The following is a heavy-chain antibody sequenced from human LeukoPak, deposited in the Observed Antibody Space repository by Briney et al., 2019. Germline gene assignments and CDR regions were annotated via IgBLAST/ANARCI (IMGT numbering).Heavy chain of an antibody. V-gene: IGHV4-59*11. CDR2: IYYSGST. CDR3: ARVGGSGKIDY. Sequence: PSETLSLTCTVSGGSIDSHYWSWIRQPPGKGLEWIGYIYYSGSTNYNPSLESRVTISVDTSKNQFSLKLSSVTAADTAVYYCARVGGSGKIDYWGQGTLVTVSS. D-gene: IGHD3-10*01. CDR1: GGSIDSHY. J-gene: IGHJ4*02.